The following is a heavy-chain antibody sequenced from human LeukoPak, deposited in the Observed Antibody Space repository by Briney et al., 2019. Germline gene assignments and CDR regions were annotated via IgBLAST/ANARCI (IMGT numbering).Heavy chain of an antibody. CDR3: VSRAGSPWGPFDD. CDR2: ISRGGVIT. CDR1: GFTFSDYA. V-gene: IGHV3-23*01. J-gene: IGHJ4*02. D-gene: IGHD7-27*01. Sequence: PGGSLRLSCAASGFTFSDYAINWVRQAPRKGLEWVSSISRGGVITYYADSVEGRFTISRDNSNNTLYLHMNSLRAEDTAVYYCVSRAGSPWGPFDDWGQGTLVTVSS.